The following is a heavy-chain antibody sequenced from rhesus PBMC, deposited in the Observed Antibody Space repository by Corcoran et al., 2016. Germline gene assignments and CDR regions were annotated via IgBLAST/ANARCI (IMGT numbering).Heavy chain of an antibody. D-gene: IGHD5-42*01. J-gene: IGHJ3*01. V-gene: IGHV3-28*02. CDR1: GFTFSNYW. CDR3: ARPHQGILRKIAFDV. CDR2: ISNVGDST. Sequence: EVQVVESGGGLAKPGGSLRLSCEASGFTFSNYWMYCVRPAPGKGLEWISSISNVGDSTNDAASEKGKCTISRENAKNTLYLQMDSLRIEDTAVYYCARPHQGILRKIAFDVWGQGLRVTVSS.